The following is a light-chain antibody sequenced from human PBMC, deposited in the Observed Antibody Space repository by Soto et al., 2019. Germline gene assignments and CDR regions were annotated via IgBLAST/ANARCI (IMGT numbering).Light chain of an antibody. CDR1: QSVSSN. CDR3: QQRSNWVT. CDR2: GAS. J-gene: IGKJ1*01. Sequence: EIVLTQSPATLSLSPGERATLSCRASQSVSSNLAWYQQKPGQAPRLLIYGASTRATGIPARFSGSGSETDFTLTISSLEPEDFAVYYCQQRSNWVTFGQGTKVDIK. V-gene: IGKV3-11*01.